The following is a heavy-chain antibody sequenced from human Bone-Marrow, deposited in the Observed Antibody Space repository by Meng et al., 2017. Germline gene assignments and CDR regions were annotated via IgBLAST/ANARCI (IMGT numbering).Heavy chain of an antibody. Sequence: ASVKVSCKASGYTFTSYGISWVRQAPGQGLEWMGWISAYNGNTNYAQKLQGRVTMTTDTSTSTAYMELRSLRSDDTAVYYCARDDRITIFGVVIINSTFDYWGQGTLVPSPQ. J-gene: IGHJ4*02. CDR3: ARDDRITIFGVVIINSTFDY. V-gene: IGHV1-18*01. CDR1: GYTFTSYG. CDR2: ISAYNGNT. D-gene: IGHD3-3*01.